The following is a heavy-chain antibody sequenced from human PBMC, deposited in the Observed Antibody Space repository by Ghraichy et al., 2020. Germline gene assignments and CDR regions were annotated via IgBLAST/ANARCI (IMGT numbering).Heavy chain of an antibody. D-gene: IGHD3-22*01. CDR2: ISSSSSYI. J-gene: IGHJ4*02. CDR3: ARGAPITMINS. V-gene: IGHV3-21*01. Sequence: GESLNISCAASGFTFSSYSMNWVRQAPGKGLEWVSSISSSSSYIYYADSVKGRFTISRDNAKNSLYLQMNSLRAEDTAVYYCARGAPITMINSWGQGTLVTVSS. CDR1: GFTFSSYS.